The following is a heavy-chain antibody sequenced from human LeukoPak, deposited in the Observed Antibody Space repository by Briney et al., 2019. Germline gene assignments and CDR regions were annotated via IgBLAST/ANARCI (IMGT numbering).Heavy chain of an antibody. CDR3: AKPPPDSSSWLFDY. Sequence: PGGSLRLSCAASGFTFSTYVMSWVRQAPGKGLEWVSTISANGGSTYYTDSVKGRFTISRDNSKNTLYLQMNSLRAEDTAVYYCAKPPPDSSSWLFDYWGQGTLVTASS. CDR2: ISANGGST. D-gene: IGHD6-13*01. J-gene: IGHJ4*02. CDR1: GFTFSTYV. V-gene: IGHV3-23*01.